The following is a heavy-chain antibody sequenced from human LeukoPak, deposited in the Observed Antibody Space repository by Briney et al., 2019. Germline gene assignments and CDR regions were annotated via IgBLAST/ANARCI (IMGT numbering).Heavy chain of an antibody. CDR3: AREVVATQILDY. D-gene: IGHD5-12*01. Sequence: GASVKVSCKASGYTFTGYHMHWVRQAPGQGLEWMGWINPNSGGTNYAQKFQGRVTVTRDTSISTAYMGLSRLRSDDTAVYYCAREVVATQILDYWGQGTLVTVSS. CDR2: INPNSGGT. V-gene: IGHV1-2*02. CDR1: GYTFTGYH. J-gene: IGHJ4*02.